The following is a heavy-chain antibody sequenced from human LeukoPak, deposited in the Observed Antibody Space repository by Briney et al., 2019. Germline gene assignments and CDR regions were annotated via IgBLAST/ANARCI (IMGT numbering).Heavy chain of an antibody. CDR3: ARGYYSASRIDY. CDR2: INSDGSTT. CDR1: GLTFSSFW. V-gene: IGHV3-74*01. J-gene: IGHJ4*02. D-gene: IGHD2-2*01. Sequence: PGGSLRLSCAASGLTFSSFWMHWVRRVPGKGLEWVSRINSDGSTTTYADSVKGRLTISRDNAKNTLYLQMNSLRAEDTAVYYCARGYYSASRIDYWGQGALVTISS.